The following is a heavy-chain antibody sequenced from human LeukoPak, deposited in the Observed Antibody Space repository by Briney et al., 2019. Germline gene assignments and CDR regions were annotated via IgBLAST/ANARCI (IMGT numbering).Heavy chain of an antibody. D-gene: IGHD2-15*01. V-gene: IGHV1-24*01. J-gene: IGHJ4*02. Sequence: GASVKVSCKVSGYTLTELSMHWVRQAPGKGLEWMGGFDPEDGETIYAQKFQGRVTMTEDTSTDTAYMELSSLRSGDTAVYYCATLGCSGGSCYWGGFDYWGQGTLVTVSS. CDR1: GYTLTELS. CDR3: ATLGCSGGSCYWGGFDY. CDR2: FDPEDGET.